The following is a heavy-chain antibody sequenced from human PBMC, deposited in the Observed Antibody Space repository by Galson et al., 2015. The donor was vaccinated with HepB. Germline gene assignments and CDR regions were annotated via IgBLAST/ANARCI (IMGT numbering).Heavy chain of an antibody. V-gene: IGHV1-3*01. CDR1: GYTFTSYA. Sequence: SVKVSCKASGYTFTSYAMHWVRQAPGQRLEWMGWINAGNGNTKYSQKFQGRVTITRDTSASTAYMELSSLRSEDTAVYYCARDLTDPGAFEGDYVLLYYWGQGTLVTVSS. CDR2: INAGNGNT. J-gene: IGHJ4*02. D-gene: IGHD4-17*01. CDR3: ARDLTDPGAFEGDYVLLYY.